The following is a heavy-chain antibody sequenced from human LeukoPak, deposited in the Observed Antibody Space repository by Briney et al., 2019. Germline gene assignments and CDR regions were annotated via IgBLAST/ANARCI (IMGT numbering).Heavy chain of an antibody. J-gene: IGHJ4*02. CDR3: ARGWQWEPYFSDY. CDR2: INPNSGGT. D-gene: IGHD1-26*01. V-gene: IGHV1-2*02. CDR1: GYTFTGYY. Sequence: ASVKVSCKASGYTFTGYYMHWVRQAPGQGLEWMGWINPNSGGTNYAQKFQGRVTMTRDTSISTAYMELSRLRSDDTAVYYCARGWQWEPYFSDYWGQGTLVIVSS.